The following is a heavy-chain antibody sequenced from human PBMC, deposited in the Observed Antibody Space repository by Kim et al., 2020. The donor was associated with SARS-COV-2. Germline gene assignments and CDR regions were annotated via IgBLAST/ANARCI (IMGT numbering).Heavy chain of an antibody. CDR2: IRGSGGST. D-gene: IGHD3-22*01. J-gene: IGHJ3*02. V-gene: IGHV3-23*01. CDR1: GFTFSSYA. Sequence: GGSLRLSCAASGFTFSSYAMSWVRQAPGKGLEWVSAIRGSGGSTYYADSVKGKCTISRDSTKNTLYMQMNSLRAEDTAIYYCAKGEWDYYDSSGYYRDAFDIWGQGTMVTVSS. CDR3: AKGEWDYYDSSGYYRDAFDI.